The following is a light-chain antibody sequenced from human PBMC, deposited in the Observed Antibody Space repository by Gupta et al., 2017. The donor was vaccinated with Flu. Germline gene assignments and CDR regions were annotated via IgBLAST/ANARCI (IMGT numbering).Light chain of an antibody. J-gene: IGKJ4*01. CDR1: QSLLYSNGYNY. V-gene: IGKV2-28*01. CDR3: MQALQTPLT. Sequence: DIVMTQSLLSLPVTPGEPASIFCRASQSLLYSNGYNYLDWYLQKPGQSPQLLIYLGSTRASGVPDRFSGSGSGTDFTLKISRVEAEDVGVYYCMQALQTPLTFGGGTKVDIK. CDR2: LGS.